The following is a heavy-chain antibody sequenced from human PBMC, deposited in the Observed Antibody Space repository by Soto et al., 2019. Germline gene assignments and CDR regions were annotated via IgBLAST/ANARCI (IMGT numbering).Heavy chain of an antibody. J-gene: IGHJ5*02. CDR1: GGTFSSYA. CDR2: IIPIFGTA. D-gene: IGHD3-22*01. V-gene: IGHV1-69*13. Sequence: SVKVSCKASGGTFSSYAISWVRQAPGQGLEWMGGIIPIFGTANYAQKFQGRVTITADESTSTAYMELSSLRSEDTAVYYCAREGWAYYYDSSGYFYVSNWFDPWGRATLVTVS. CDR3: AREGWAYYYDSSGYFYVSNWFDP.